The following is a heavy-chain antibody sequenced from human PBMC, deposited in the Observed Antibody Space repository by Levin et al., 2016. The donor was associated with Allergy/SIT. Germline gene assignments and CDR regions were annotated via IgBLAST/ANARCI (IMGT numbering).Heavy chain of an antibody. CDR2: ISYDGSNK. D-gene: IGHD6-19*01. V-gene: IGHV3-30*18. J-gene: IGHJ4*02. Sequence: VRQAPGKGLEWVAVISYDGSNKYYADSVKGRFTISRDNSKNTLYLQMNSLRAEDTAVYYCAKDLGEGIAVAGTPDYWGQGTLVTVSS. CDR3: AKDLGEGIAVAGTPDY.